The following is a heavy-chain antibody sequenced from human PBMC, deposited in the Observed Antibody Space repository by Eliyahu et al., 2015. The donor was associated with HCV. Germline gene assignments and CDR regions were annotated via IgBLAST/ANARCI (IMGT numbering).Heavy chain of an antibody. V-gene: IGHV3-9*01. J-gene: IGHJ5*01. CDR3: AKAGYSTVAPGWFDS. D-gene: IGHD5-12*01. CDR1: GFTFDXYA. CDR2: VSWNSVTI. Sequence: EVQLVESGGGLVQPGRSLXLSCAASGFTFDXYAMHWVRQAPGRGLVGVSGVSWNSVTIAYADSVKGRFTISRDNDKNYMYLQMNSLRGEDTALYYCAKAGYSTVAPGWFDSWGQGTLVTVSS.